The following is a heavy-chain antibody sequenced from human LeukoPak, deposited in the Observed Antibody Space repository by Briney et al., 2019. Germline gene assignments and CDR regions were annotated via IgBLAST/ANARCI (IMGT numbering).Heavy chain of an antibody. CDR1: GGSISSGDYY. J-gene: IGHJ4*02. CDR3: ASPYSSGFYLLDY. Sequence: PSETLSFTCTVSGGSISSGDYYWSWIRQPPGKGLEWIGYIYYSGSTYYNPSLKSRVTISVDTSKNQFSLKLSSVTAADTAVYYCASPYSSGFYLLDYWGQGTLVTVSS. V-gene: IGHV4-30-4*01. CDR2: IYYSGST. D-gene: IGHD6-19*01.